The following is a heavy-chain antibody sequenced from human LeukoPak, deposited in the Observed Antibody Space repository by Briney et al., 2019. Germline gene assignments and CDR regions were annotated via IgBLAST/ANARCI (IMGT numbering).Heavy chain of an antibody. Sequence: GGSLRLSCAASGFIFSSYWMHWVRQAPGKGLVWVARIQYDGSTTYYADSVKGRFTISRDNSKNTLYLQMNSLRAEDTAVYYCAKDGPSSFYYDSSGYNCFDYWGQGTLVTVSS. CDR3: AKDGPSSFYYDSSGYNCFDY. CDR1: GFIFSSYW. D-gene: IGHD3-22*01. J-gene: IGHJ4*02. CDR2: IQYDGSTT. V-gene: IGHV3-74*01.